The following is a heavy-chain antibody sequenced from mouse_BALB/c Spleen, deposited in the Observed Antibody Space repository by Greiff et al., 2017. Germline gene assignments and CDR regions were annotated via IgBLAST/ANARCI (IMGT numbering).Heavy chain of an antibody. J-gene: IGHJ3*01. D-gene: IGHD2-10*02. Sequence: EVKMVESGGGLVKPGGSLKLSCAASGFTFSDYYMYWVRQTPEKRLEWVATISDGGSYTYYPDSVKGRFTISRDNAKNNLYLQMSSLKSEDTAMYYCARDRGYGNYVPLFAYWGQGTLVTVSA. CDR2: ISDGGSYT. V-gene: IGHV5-4*02. CDR1: GFTFSDYY. CDR3: ARDRGYGNYVPLFAY.